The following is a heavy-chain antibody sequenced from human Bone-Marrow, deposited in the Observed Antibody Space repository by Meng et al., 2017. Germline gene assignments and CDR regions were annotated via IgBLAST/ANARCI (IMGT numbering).Heavy chain of an antibody. Sequence: VQLQATGPGSVKPSGTPSLTCAVSGGSISSSDWWSWVRQPPGKGLEWIGEIYHSGSTNYNPSLKSRVTISVDKSKNQFSLKLSSVTAADTAVYYCARARGIAVAEPWDYWGQGTLVTVSS. D-gene: IGHD6-19*01. CDR2: IYHSGST. CDR1: GGSISSSDW. J-gene: IGHJ4*02. V-gene: IGHV4-4*02. CDR3: ARARGIAVAEPWDY.